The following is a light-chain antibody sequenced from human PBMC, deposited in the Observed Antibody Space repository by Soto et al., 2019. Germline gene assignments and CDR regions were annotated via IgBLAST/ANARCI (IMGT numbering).Light chain of an antibody. V-gene: IGKV1-5*01. Sequence: EIQMTQSPSTLSASVGDRVTITCRASQSISSWLAWYQQKPGKAPKLLIYDASSLESGVPSRFSGSGSGTEFTLTISSLQPDDFATYYCQQYGTFGQGTKLEIK. J-gene: IGKJ2*01. CDR1: QSISSW. CDR2: DAS. CDR3: QQYGT.